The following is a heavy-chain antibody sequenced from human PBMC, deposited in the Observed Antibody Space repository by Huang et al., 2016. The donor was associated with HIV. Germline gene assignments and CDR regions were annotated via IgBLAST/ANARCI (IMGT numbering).Heavy chain of an antibody. J-gene: IGHJ4*02. CDR2: ITGRGSSS. D-gene: IGHD6-13*01. CDR3: AKADSGAAAGSLVDY. V-gene: IGHV3-23*01. CDR1: GFTFSSYA. Sequence: EVQLLESGGGLVQPGGSLRLSCAASGFTFSSYAMSWVRQAPGKGLEGGTSITGRGSSSYYADSVKGRFTISRDNSKNTLYLQMNSLRAEDTAIYYCAKADSGAAAGSLVDYWGQGTLVTVSS.